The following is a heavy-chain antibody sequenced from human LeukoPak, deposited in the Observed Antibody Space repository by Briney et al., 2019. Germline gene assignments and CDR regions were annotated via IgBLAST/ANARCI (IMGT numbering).Heavy chain of an antibody. CDR1: GGTFSSYA. J-gene: IGHJ4*02. D-gene: IGHD5-24*01. CDR3: ASLWLQSHRSFDY. Sequence: SVKVSFKASGGTFSSYAISWVRQAPGQGLEWMGGIIPIFGTANYAQKFQGRVTITADESTSTAYMELSSLRSEDTAVYYCASLWLQSHRSFDYWGQGTLVTVSS. V-gene: IGHV1-69*13. CDR2: IIPIFGTA.